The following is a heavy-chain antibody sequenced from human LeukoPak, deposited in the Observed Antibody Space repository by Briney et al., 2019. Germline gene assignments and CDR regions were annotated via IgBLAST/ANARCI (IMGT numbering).Heavy chain of an antibody. V-gene: IGHV3-30*04. CDR2: ISSDASIT. CDR1: GFTFNSYS. J-gene: IGHJ4*02. Sequence: GGSLRLSCAASGFTFNSYSMHWVRQAPGKGLEWVAVISSDASITYYADSVKGRFTVSRDNAKNSLYLQMNSLRAEDTAVYSCAEEIWPTVATPGWTYFDYWGQGALVTVSS. D-gene: IGHD4-17*01. CDR3: AEEIWPTVATPGWTYFDY.